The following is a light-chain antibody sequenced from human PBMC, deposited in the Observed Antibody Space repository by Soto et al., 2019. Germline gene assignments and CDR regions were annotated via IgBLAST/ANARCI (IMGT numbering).Light chain of an antibody. V-gene: IGLV2-14*01. J-gene: IGLJ2*01. CDR2: EVI. CDR1: SSDIGTYNY. CDR3: STYPTADPPGV. Sequence: QSVLTQPASVSGSPGQSITISCTGTSSDIGTYNYVSWYQHHPGKAPKLVIYEVIHRPSGVSSRFSGSKSGNTASLTSSGLQAEDDADYYCSTYPTADPPGVFGGGTKVTVL.